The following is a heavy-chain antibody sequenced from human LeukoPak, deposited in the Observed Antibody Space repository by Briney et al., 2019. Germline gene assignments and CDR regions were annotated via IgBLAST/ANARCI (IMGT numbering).Heavy chain of an antibody. V-gene: IGHV4-39*07. J-gene: IGHJ5*02. CDR2: INHSGST. D-gene: IGHD2-2*01. CDR3: ARGRRGVVVPAARKNWFDP. CDR1: GGSISSSSYY. Sequence: SETLSLTCTVSGGSISSSSYYWGWIRQPPGKGLEWIGEINHSGSTNYNPSLKSRVTISVDTSKNQFSLKLSSVTAADTAVYYCARGRRGVVVPAARKNWFDPWGQGTLVTVSS.